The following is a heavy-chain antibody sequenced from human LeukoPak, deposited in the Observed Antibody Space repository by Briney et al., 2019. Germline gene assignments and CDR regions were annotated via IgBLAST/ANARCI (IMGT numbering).Heavy chain of an antibody. J-gene: IGHJ4*02. CDR3: GRKGFEVVVDY. Sequence: GGSLRLSCAASEFSFSRYWMSWARQAPGKGLEWVANINRDGSEIYYVDSVRGRFTISRDKTRNSLYLQMDSLRGEDTAVYFCGRKGFEVVVDYWGQGTLVTVSS. CDR2: INRDGSEI. CDR1: EFSFSRYW. V-gene: IGHV3-7*01. D-gene: IGHD3-22*01.